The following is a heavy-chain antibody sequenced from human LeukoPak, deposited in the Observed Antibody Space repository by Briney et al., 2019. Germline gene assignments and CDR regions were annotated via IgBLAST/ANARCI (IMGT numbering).Heavy chain of an antibody. J-gene: IGHJ4*02. CDR3: AGGGPPYFFDY. Sequence: SETLSLTCSVSRGSISSYYWNWIRQPPGKGLEWIGYIYYSGSTNYNPSLKSRVTISVDTSKKQFSLKLSSVTAADTAVYYCAGGGPPYFFDYWGQGTLVTVSS. CDR1: RGSISSYY. CDR2: IYYSGST. V-gene: IGHV4-59*01.